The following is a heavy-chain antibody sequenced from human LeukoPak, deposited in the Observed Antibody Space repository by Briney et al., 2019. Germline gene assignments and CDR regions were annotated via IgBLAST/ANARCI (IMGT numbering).Heavy chain of an antibody. CDR2: ISWNSGSI. CDR1: GFTFNLYA. Sequence: GGSLRLSCAASGFTFNLYAMHWVRQAPGKGLEWVSGISWNSGSIGYADSVKGRFTISRDNAKNSLYLQMNSLRAEDTALYYCAKAYYYYGMDVWGQGTTVTVSS. J-gene: IGHJ6*02. CDR3: AKAYYYYGMDV. V-gene: IGHV3-9*01.